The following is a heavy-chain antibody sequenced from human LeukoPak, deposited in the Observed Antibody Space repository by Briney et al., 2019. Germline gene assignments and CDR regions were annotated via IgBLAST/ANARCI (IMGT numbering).Heavy chain of an antibody. Sequence: GGSLRLSCAASGFTFSSYEMNWVRQAPGKGLEGVSYISSSGSTIYYADSVKGRFTISRDNAKNSLYLQMNSLRAEDTAVYYCARGRWLQPLDYWGQGTLVTVPS. CDR2: ISSSGSTI. CDR1: GFTFSSYE. CDR3: ARGRWLQPLDY. V-gene: IGHV3-48*03. J-gene: IGHJ4*02. D-gene: IGHD5-24*01.